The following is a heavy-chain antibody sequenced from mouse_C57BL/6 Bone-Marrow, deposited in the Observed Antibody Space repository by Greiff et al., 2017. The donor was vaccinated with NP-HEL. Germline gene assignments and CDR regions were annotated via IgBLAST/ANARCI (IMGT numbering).Heavy chain of an antibody. J-gene: IGHJ1*03. CDR2: IDPSDSYT. CDR3: AREGGTTVVATRWYFDV. D-gene: IGHD1-1*01. CDR1: GYTFTSYW. V-gene: IGHV1-69*01. Sequence: VQLQQPGAELVMPGASVKLSCKASGYTFTSYWMHWVKQRPGQGLEWIGEIDPSDSYTNYNQKFKGKSTLTVDKSSSTAYMQLSSLTSEDSAVYYCAREGGTTVVATRWYFDVGGTGTTVTVSS.